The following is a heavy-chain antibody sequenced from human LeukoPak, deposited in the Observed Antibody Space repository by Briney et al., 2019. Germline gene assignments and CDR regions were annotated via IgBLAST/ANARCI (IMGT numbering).Heavy chain of an antibody. D-gene: IGHD6-6*01. Sequence: PSETLSLTCTVSGGSISRYYRSWIPQHPGKGLEGIGDLYYSGSTNYNPSLQSRVTISVDTSKNQFSLKLSSVTAADTAVYDCAAEPMYSSSARSFDYWGQGTLVTVSS. CDR3: AAEPMYSSSARSFDY. CDR1: GGSISRYY. J-gene: IGHJ4*02. V-gene: IGHV4-59*01. CDR2: LYYSGST.